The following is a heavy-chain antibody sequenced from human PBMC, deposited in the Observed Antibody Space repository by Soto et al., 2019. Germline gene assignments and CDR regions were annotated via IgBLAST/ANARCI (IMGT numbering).Heavy chain of an antibody. CDR2: IIPIFGTT. J-gene: IGHJ6*02. V-gene: IGHV1-69*05. CDR1: GGTFSSYA. D-gene: IGHD2-2*01. CDR3: ARDFKPRYCSSTSCYGWDYYGMDV. Sequence: SVKVSCKASGGTFSSYAISWVRQSPGQGLEWMGGIIPIFGTTNYAQKFQGRVTMTTDTSTSTAYMELRSLRSDDTAVYYCARDFKPRYCSSTSCYGWDYYGMDVWGQGTTVTVSS.